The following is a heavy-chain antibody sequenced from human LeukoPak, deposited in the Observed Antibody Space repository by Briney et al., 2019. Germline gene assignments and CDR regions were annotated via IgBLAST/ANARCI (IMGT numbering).Heavy chain of an antibody. V-gene: IGHV4-38-2*02. D-gene: IGHD1-1*01. CDR1: GFSISSGYY. CDR3: AREAERRVVN. Sequence: PSETLSLTCVVSGFSISSGYYWGWIRQPPGKGLEWIGNIHPSGTMFHNSPLNSRVTMSIDTSKNQFSLKLSSVTAADTAVYYCAREAERRVVNWGQGTLVTVSS. CDR2: IHPSGTM. J-gene: IGHJ4*02.